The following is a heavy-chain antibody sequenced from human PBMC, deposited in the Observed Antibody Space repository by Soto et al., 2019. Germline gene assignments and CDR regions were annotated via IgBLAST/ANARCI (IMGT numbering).Heavy chain of an antibody. CDR1: GASITTSPYN. D-gene: IGHD5-12*01. Sequence: KTSETLSLTCSVSGASITTSPYNWAWIRQPPKKGLQWIGTISYGATPYSTASLESRVTMSVDTSKNQFSLKLSSVTAADTAVYYCAREVFSRLYTSGYDYPDGGFDMWGPGTMVTVSS. CDR3: AREVFSRLYTSGYDYPDGGFDM. V-gene: IGHV4-39*02. CDR2: ISYGATP. J-gene: IGHJ3*02.